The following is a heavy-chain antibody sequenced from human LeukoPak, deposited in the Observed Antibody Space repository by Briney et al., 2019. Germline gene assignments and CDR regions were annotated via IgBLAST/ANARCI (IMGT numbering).Heavy chain of an antibody. CDR2: ISYDGSNK. D-gene: IGHD6-6*01. CDR1: GFTFSSYA. CDR3: ARDLGLIAARLDV. J-gene: IGHJ6*04. Sequence: PGRSLRLSCAASGFTFSSYAMHWVRQAPGKGLEWVAVISYDGSNKYYADSVKGRFTISRDNSKNTLYLQMNSLRAEDTAVYYCARDLGLIAARLDVWGKGTTVTVSS. V-gene: IGHV3-30-3*01.